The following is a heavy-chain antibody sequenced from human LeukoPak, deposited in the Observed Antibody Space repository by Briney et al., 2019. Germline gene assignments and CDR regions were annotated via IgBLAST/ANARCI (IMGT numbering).Heavy chain of an antibody. CDR1: GFTFDDYA. CDR2: TSRNSGSI. D-gene: IGHD2-8*02. CDR3: AKDEFVASDFTGAFDI. J-gene: IGHJ3*02. V-gene: IGHV3-9*03. Sequence: GRSLRLSCVASGFTFDDYATHWDRQAPGNGLEWVAGTSRNSGSIGYADSVKGRFTISRDNAKNSLYLQMNSLRAEDMALYYCAKDEFVASDFTGAFDIWGQGTMVTVSS.